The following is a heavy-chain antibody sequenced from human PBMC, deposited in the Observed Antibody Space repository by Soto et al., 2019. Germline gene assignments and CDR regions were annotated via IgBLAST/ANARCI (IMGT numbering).Heavy chain of an antibody. CDR3: ARQRTSVVTQAYFDD. CDR2: IYYSGST. V-gene: IGHV4-39*01. CDR1: GGSINSRSYY. Sequence: TSETLSLTCTVSGGSINSRSYYWGWIRQSPGKGLEWIGSIYYSGSTYYNPSLKSRVAMSVDTSKNQFSLKLRSVSAADTAVYYCARQRTSVVTQAYFDDWGXGSLVNVSS. J-gene: IGHJ4*01. D-gene: IGHD2-21*02.